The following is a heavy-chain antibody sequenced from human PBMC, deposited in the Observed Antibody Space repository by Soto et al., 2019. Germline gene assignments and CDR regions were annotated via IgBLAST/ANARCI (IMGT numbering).Heavy chain of an antibody. CDR2: ISAYNGNT. CDR1: GGTFSNYA. D-gene: IGHD3-22*01. J-gene: IGHJ3*02. Sequence: ASVKVSCKASGGTFSNYAINWVRQAPGQGLEWMGWISAYNGNTNYAQKLQGRVTMTTDTSTSTAYMELRSLRSDDTAVYYCARETYYYDSSGYYGAFDIWGQGTMVTVSS. CDR3: ARETYYYDSSGYYGAFDI. V-gene: IGHV1-18*01.